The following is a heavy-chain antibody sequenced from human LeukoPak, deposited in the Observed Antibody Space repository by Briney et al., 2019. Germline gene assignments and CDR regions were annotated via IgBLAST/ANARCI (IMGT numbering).Heavy chain of an antibody. V-gene: IGHV4-39*07. D-gene: IGHD3-3*01. Sequence: PSETLSLTCTVSGGSISSSSYYWGWIRQPPGKGLEWIGSIYYSGSTYYNPSLKSRVTISVDTSKNQFSLKLSSVTAADTAVYYCARVARSDPWSGYYSHFDYWGQGTLVTVSS. CDR1: GGSISSSSYY. J-gene: IGHJ4*02. CDR3: ARVARSDPWSGYYSHFDY. CDR2: IYYSGST.